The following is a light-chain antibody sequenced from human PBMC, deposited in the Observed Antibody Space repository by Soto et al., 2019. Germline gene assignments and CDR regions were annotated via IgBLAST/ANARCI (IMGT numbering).Light chain of an antibody. J-gene: IGLJ1*01. CDR1: SSDVGGYNY. V-gene: IGLV2-14*01. CDR2: EVS. CDR3: NFYTTTSTPYV. Sequence: QSVLTQPASVSGSPGQSITSACTGTSSDVGGYNYVSWYQQLPGKAPKLMIYEVSNRPSGVSIRFSGSKSGNTASLTISGLRAEDEADYYCNFYTTTSTPYVFGTGTKVTVL.